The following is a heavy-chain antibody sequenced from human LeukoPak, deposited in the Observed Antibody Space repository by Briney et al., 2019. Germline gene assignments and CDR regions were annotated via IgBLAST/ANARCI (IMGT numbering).Heavy chain of an antibody. CDR1: GFTFSNYW. CDR2: IKPDGSEK. J-gene: IGHJ4*02. V-gene: IGHV3-7*03. D-gene: IGHD6-19*01. CDR3: ARDSSGWYRDY. Sequence: TGGSLRLSCAASGFTFSNYWMSWVRQAPGKGLEWVANIKPDGSEKYYVDSVKGRFTTSRDNANNSLDLQMHSLRAEDTAVYYCARDSSGWYRDYWGQGTLVTVSS.